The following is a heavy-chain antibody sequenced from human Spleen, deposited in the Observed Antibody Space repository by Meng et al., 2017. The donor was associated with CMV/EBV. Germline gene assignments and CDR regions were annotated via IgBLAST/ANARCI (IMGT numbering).Heavy chain of an antibody. CDR1: GGSISSGGYY. CDR3: ARGGYDFWSGYPLPYFDY. Sequence: SETLSLTCTVSGGSISSGGYYWGWIRQPPGKGLEWIGSIYYSGSTYYNPSLKSRVTISVDTSKNQFSLKLSSVTAADTAVYYCARGGYDFWSGYPLPYFDYWGQGTLVTVSS. V-gene: IGHV4-39*07. D-gene: IGHD3-3*01. CDR2: IYYSGST. J-gene: IGHJ4*02.